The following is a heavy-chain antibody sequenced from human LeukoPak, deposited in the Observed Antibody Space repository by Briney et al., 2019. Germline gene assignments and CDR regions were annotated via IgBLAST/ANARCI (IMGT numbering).Heavy chain of an antibody. CDR3: ARQYYYGSGVNPGEY. J-gene: IGHJ4*02. CDR2: IDPSDSYT. D-gene: IGHD3-10*01. CDR1: GYSFTSYW. V-gene: IGHV5-10-1*01. Sequence: GESLKISCKGSGYSFTSYWINWVRQMPGKGPDWVGRIDPSDSYTNYSPSLQGHVTISVDQSTSTAYLHWSSLKASDTAMYYCARQYYYGSGVNPGEYWGQGTLVTVSS.